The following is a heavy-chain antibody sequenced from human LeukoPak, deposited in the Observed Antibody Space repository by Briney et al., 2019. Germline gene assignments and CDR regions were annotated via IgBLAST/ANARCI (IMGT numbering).Heavy chain of an antibody. Sequence: GGSLRLSCAASGFTFSSYGMHWVRQAPGKGLEWVAVISYDGSNKYYADSVKGRFTISRDNSKNTLYPQMNSLRAEDTAVYYCAKEPGYSSGWFELAPYFDYWGQGTLVTVSS. CDR1: GFTFSSYG. CDR2: ISYDGSNK. D-gene: IGHD6-19*01. J-gene: IGHJ4*02. CDR3: AKEPGYSSGWFELAPYFDY. V-gene: IGHV3-30*18.